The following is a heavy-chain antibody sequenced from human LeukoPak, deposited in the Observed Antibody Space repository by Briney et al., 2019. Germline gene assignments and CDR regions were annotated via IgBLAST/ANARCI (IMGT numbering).Heavy chain of an antibody. V-gene: IGHV5-51*01. Sequence: GGSLQISCKGSGYIFTSYWIGWVRQGPGKGLEGMGMIYPGDSDTKYSPSFHGQVTISADKSISTAYLQWSSLKASDTAMYFCARRGSGQYYFDYWGQGSLVTVSS. CDR2: IYPGDSDT. J-gene: IGHJ4*02. D-gene: IGHD6-19*01. CDR3: ARRGSGQYYFDY. CDR1: GYIFTSYW.